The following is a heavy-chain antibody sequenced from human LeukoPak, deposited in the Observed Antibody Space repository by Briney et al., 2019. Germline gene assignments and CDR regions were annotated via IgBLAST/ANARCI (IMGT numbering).Heavy chain of an antibody. CDR2: IYTSGST. V-gene: IGHV4-4*07. CDR3: ASQQYYYDSSRYCFDY. J-gene: IGHJ4*02. D-gene: IGHD3-22*01. CDR1: GGSISSYY. Sequence: SETLSLTCTVSGGSISSYYRSWIRQPAGKGLEWIGRIYTSGSTNYNPSLKSRVTMSVDTSKNQFSLKLSSVTAADTAVYYCASQQYYYDSSRYCFDYWGQGTLVTVSS.